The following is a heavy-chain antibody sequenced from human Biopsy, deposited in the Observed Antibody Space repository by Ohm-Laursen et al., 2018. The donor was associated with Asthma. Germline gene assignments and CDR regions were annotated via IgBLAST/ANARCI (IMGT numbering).Heavy chain of an antibody. CDR2: ITYDGSKT. J-gene: IGHJ4*02. CDR1: GFRFSSYA. Sequence: SLRLSCTASGFRFSSYAMHGVRQAPGKGLEWVALITYDGSKTIYGDSVRGRFTVSRDSSTNTLYLQMSSLRPEDTAVYYCARDGPELPTELDYWGPGTLVTVSS. V-gene: IGHV3-30*15. CDR3: ARDGPELPTELDY. D-gene: IGHD1-14*01.